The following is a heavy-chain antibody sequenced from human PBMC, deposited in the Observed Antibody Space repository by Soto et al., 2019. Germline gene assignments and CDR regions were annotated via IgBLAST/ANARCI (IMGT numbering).Heavy chain of an antibody. CDR1: GGSFSGYY. J-gene: IGHJ4*02. Sequence: SETLSLTCAVYGGSFSGYYWSWIRQPPGKGLEWIGEINHSGSTNYNPSLKSRVTISVDTSKNQFSLKLSSVTAADTAVYYCAREGDFWSGYLVYFDYWGQGTLGT. V-gene: IGHV4-34*01. D-gene: IGHD3-3*01. CDR2: INHSGST. CDR3: AREGDFWSGYLVYFDY.